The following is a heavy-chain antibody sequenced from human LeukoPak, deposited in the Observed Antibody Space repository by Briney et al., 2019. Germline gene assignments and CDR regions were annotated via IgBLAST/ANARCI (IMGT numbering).Heavy chain of an antibody. V-gene: IGHV3-33*01. CDR3: ARDPAETTTVTTVVGDYYYGMDV. CDR2: TWYDGSNK. J-gene: IGHJ6*02. CDR1: GFTFSSYG. Sequence: GGSLRLSCAASGFTFSSYGMHWVRQAPGKGLEWAAVTWYDGSNKYYADSVKGRFTISRDNSKNTLYLQMNSLRAEDTAVYYCARDPAETTTVTTVVGDYYYGMDVWGQGTTVTVSS. D-gene: IGHD4-17*01.